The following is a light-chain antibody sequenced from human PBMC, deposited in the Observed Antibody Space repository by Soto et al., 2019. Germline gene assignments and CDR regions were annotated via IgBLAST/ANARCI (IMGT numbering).Light chain of an antibody. Sequence: ESVLTQSPGTLSLSPWGRATLSCRASQSVSSSFLAWYQLKPGQAPRLLIYGASSRATGIPDRFSGSGSGTDFTITISRLEPEDFAVYYCQQYDSSPWTFEQGNKMEIK. CDR1: QSVSSSF. CDR2: GAS. J-gene: IGKJ1*01. V-gene: IGKV3-20*01. CDR3: QQYDSSPWT.